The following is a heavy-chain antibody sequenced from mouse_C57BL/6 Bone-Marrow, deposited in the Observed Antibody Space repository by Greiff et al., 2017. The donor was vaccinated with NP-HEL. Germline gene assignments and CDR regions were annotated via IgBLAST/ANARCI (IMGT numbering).Heavy chain of an antibody. CDR1: GYTFTSYW. V-gene: IGHV1-64*01. J-gene: IGHJ2*01. CDR3: AREGIYYDYDGGYFDY. D-gene: IGHD2-4*01. CDR2: IHPNSGST. Sequence: QVQLQQPGAELVKPGASVKLSCKASGYTFTSYWMHWVKQRPGQGLEWIGMIHPNSGSTNYNEKFKSKATLTLDKSSSTAYMQLSSLTSEDSAVYYCAREGIYYDYDGGYFDYWGQGTTLTVSS.